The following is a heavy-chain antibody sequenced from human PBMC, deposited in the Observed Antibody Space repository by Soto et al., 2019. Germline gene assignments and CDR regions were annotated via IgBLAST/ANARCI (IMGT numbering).Heavy chain of an antibody. Sequence: EVQLLESGGGLVQPGGSLRLSCAASGFTFSSYAMTWVRQAPGKGLEWVSAVSGSGGNTYYPDSVKGLFTISRDSSKSTLDLRMSGPRAEDTAIYYCARTHSNGVVETDRIDYWGQGTLVTVSS. CDR1: GFTFSSYA. CDR3: ARTHSNGVVETDRIDY. CDR2: VSGSGGNT. V-gene: IGHV3-23*01. J-gene: IGHJ4*02. D-gene: IGHD2-2*01.